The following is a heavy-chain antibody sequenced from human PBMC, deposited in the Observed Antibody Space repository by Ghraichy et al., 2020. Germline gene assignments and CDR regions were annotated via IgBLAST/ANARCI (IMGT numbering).Heavy chain of an antibody. J-gene: IGHJ6*02. Sequence: ASVKVSCKASGYTFTNYNIAWVRQAPGQGLEWMGWINAQNGDTNYAQRVQDRVTMTTDTSTSIAYMDLRSLRPDDTAVYFCARATHYYYGMDVWGQGTTVTVSS. CDR3: ARATHYYYGMDV. CDR2: INAQNGDT. V-gene: IGHV1-18*01. CDR1: GYTFTNYN.